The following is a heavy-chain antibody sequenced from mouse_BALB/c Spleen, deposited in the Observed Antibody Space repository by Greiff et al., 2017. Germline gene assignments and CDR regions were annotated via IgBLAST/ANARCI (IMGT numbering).Heavy chain of an antibody. J-gene: IGHJ4*01. D-gene: IGHD2-2*01. V-gene: IGHV2-9*02. CDR1: GFSLTSYG. CDR2: IWAGGST. CDR3: ARGGIVVTTTGLYYYAMDY. Sequence: VKLMESGPGLVAPSQSLSITCTVSGFSLTSYGVHWVRQPPGKGLEWLGVIWAGGSTNYNSALMSRLSISKDNSKSQVFLKMNSLQTDDTAMYYCARGGIVVTTTGLYYYAMDYWGQGTSVTVSS.